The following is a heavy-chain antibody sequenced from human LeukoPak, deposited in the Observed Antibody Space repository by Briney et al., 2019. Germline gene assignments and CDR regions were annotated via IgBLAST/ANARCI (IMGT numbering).Heavy chain of an antibody. J-gene: IGHJ6*03. D-gene: IGHD1-26*01. Sequence: GGSLRLSCVASGFNLSDYAMTWVRQAPGKGLEWVAVVSYDGTNKYYADSVKGRFTISRDNSKNTLYLQMNSLRAEDTAVYYCARDILVGSYSYYYMDVWGKGTTVTVSS. CDR2: VSYDGTNK. CDR1: GFNLSDYA. V-gene: IGHV3-30*04. CDR3: ARDILVGSYSYYYMDV.